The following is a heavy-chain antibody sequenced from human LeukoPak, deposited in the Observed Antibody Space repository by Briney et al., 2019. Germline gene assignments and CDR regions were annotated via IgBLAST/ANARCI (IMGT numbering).Heavy chain of an antibody. CDR3: ARVLDYDSSGYNY. J-gene: IGHJ4*02. Sequence: PGGSLRLSCAASGFTFSSYSMNWVRQAPGKGLEWVSSISSSSSYIYYADSVKGRFTISRDNAKNSLYLQMNSLRAEDTAVYYCARVLDYDSSGYNYWGQGTLVTVSS. V-gene: IGHV3-21*01. D-gene: IGHD3-22*01. CDR1: GFTFSSYS. CDR2: ISSSSSYI.